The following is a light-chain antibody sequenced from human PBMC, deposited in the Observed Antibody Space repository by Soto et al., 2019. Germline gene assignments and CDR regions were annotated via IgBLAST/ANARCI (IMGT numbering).Light chain of an antibody. Sequence: DIQMTQSPSSLSASVGDIVTITFRASQSISSYLNWYQQKPGKAPKLLIYAASILQSGVPSRFSGSGSGTDFTLTITSLQPEDVATYYCHQLNSFPITFGQGTRLEIK. V-gene: IGKV1-39*01. CDR3: HQLNSFPIT. J-gene: IGKJ5*01. CDR1: QSISSY. CDR2: AAS.